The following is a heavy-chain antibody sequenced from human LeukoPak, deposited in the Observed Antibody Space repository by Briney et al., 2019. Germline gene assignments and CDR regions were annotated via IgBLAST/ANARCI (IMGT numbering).Heavy chain of an antibody. CDR1: GGSISSSSYY. Sequence: SETLSLTCTVSGGSISSSSYYWSWIRQPPGKGLEWIGEINHNGSTNYNPSLKSRVTISVDTSKNQFSLKLSSVTAADTAVYYCARVSYYYGMDVWGQGTTVTVSS. J-gene: IGHJ6*02. CDR2: INHNGST. CDR3: ARVSYYYGMDV. V-gene: IGHV4-39*07.